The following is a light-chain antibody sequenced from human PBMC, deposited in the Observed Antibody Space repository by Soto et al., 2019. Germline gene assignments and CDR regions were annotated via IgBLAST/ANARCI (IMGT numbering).Light chain of an antibody. V-gene: IGKV3-11*01. CDR3: QQRSNWPPIT. J-gene: IGKJ5*01. CDR2: GAS. Sequence: MMMTQSPATLSVSPGERVTLSCRTSHSVNSHVAWYQQKPGQAPRLLLYGASTRATGIPVRFSGSGSGTDFTLTISSLEAEDFAVYYCQQRSNWPPITFGQGTRLEIK. CDR1: HSVNSH.